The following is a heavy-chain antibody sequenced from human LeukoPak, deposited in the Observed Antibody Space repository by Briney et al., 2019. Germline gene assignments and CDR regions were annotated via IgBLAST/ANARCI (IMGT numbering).Heavy chain of an antibody. D-gene: IGHD4-17*01. CDR1: GDSIRSYY. V-gene: IGHV4-59*01. Sequence: PSETLSLTCTVSGDSIRSYYWSWIRQPPGKGLEWIGYIYYSGSTKYNPSLKSRVTISVDTSKNQFSLKLSSVTAADTAVYYCARHPLGYGDYVGVYYFDYWGQGTLVTVSS. CDR3: ARHPLGYGDYVGVYYFDY. CDR2: IYYSGST. J-gene: IGHJ4*02.